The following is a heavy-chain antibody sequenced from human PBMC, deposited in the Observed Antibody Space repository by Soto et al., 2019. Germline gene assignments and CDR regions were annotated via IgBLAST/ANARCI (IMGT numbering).Heavy chain of an antibody. D-gene: IGHD3-10*01. CDR2: INPNSGGT. CDR3: ARDWAHYYGSGSFPSPHPSDI. V-gene: IGHV1-2*04. CDR1: GYTFTDYY. J-gene: IGHJ4*02. Sequence: QVQLVQSGAEVKKPGASVKVSCKASGYTFTDYYLHWVRQAPGQGLEWMGWINPNSGGTHYAQKFQGWVTMTRDTSSTTAYMELNRLTSDETAVYYCARDWAHYYGSGSFPSPHPSDIWGQGTLVTVSS.